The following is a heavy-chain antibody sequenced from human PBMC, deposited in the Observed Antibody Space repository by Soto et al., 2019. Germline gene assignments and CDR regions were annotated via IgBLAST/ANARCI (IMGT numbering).Heavy chain of an antibody. CDR3: ARGSSSGWGAHFDS. J-gene: IGHJ4*02. Sequence: QVQLVESGGDLVKPGGSLRLSCAASGFTFSDYYMNWLRQDPGKGLEWISYISSSGTYTYYADSVKGRFTISRDNAKKLLFLQMNNLRGEDTAIYYCARGSSSGWGAHFDSWGQGTLVTVSS. CDR1: GFTFSDYY. D-gene: IGHD6-19*01. V-gene: IGHV3-11*05. CDR2: ISSSGTYT.